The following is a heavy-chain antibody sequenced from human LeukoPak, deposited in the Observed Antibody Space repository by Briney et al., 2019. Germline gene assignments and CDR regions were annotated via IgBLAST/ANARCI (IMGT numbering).Heavy chain of an antibody. Sequence: PGGSLRLSCAASGFIFNTYAMSWVRQAPGKGLEWVSAVSGSGDSTYYADSVKGRFTISRDNSKNTLFLQMNSLRAEDTAIYYCANMEAMTTDGGADYWGQGTLVTVSS. CDR1: GFIFNTYA. CDR3: ANMEAMTTDGGADY. D-gene: IGHD4-17*01. J-gene: IGHJ4*02. CDR2: VSGSGDST. V-gene: IGHV3-23*01.